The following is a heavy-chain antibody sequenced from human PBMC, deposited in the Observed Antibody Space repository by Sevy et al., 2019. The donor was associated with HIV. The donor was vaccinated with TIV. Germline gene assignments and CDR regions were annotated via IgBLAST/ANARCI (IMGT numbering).Heavy chain of an antibody. V-gene: IGHV1-18*01. D-gene: IGHD3-9*01. Sequence: ASVKVSCKASGYTFTSYGISWVRQAPGQGLEWMGWISAYNGNTNYAQKLQGRVTMTTDTSTSTAYMELRSLRSEDTAVYYCSRGQREDYDILTGYYREPYNWFDPWGQGTLVTVSS. CDR1: GYTFTSYG. CDR3: SRGQREDYDILTGYYREPYNWFDP. J-gene: IGHJ5*02. CDR2: ISAYNGNT.